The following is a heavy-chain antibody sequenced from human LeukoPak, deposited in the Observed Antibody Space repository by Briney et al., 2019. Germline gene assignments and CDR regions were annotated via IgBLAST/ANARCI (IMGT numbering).Heavy chain of an antibody. CDR2: ISGSGGST. CDR1: GFTFSSYA. Sequence: GGSLRPSCAASGFTFSSYAMGWVRQAPGKGLEWVSAISGSGGSTYYADSVKGRFTISRDNSKNTLYLQMNSLRAEDTAVYYCASYFGEFPHNFDYWGQGTLVTVSS. J-gene: IGHJ4*02. V-gene: IGHV3-23*01. CDR3: ASYFGEFPHNFDY. D-gene: IGHD3-10*01.